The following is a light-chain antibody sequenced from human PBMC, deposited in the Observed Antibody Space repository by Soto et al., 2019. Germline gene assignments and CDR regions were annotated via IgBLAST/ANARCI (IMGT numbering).Light chain of an antibody. J-gene: IGKJ4*01. V-gene: IGKV1-39*01. CDR3: LQTYSLPDT. Sequence: IQMTQSPSSLSASVGDRVTITCRASQTIRNDLNWYQQKPGKAPNLLIYAASGLQSGVPSRFSGSGSGRDFILTISSLQPEDSAIYYCLQTYSLPDTFGGGTRVEI. CDR2: AAS. CDR1: QTIRND.